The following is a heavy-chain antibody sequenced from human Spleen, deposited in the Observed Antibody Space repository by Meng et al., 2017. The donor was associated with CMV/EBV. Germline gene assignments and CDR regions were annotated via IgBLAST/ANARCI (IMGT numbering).Heavy chain of an antibody. J-gene: IGHJ4*02. CDR1: GGPISSTSHY. V-gene: IGHV4-39*07. Sequence: QVRLREAGTGLVKPSETLSLTCTISGGPISSTSHYWAWIRQTPGKGLEWLGNIYFSGYTDYSKSLKSRLTMLLDTSKNQFSLKMGSVTAADTAVYYCARDMIVSGAFDYWGQGTLVTVSS. CDR2: IYFSGYT. D-gene: IGHD3-22*01. CDR3: ARDMIVSGAFDY.